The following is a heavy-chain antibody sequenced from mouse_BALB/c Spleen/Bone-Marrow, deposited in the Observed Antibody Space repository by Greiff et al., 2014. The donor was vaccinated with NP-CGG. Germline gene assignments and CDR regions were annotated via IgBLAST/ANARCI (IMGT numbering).Heavy chain of an antibody. D-gene: IGHD2-2*01. V-gene: IGHV14-3*02. CDR1: GFNIKDTY. J-gene: IGHJ1*01. CDR3: ARVNPWYFDV. Sequence: VQLQQPGAELVKPGASVKLSCTASGFNIKDTYIHWVMRRPEQGLAWIGRIDPASGDTKFDPKFQGKATITADTSSNTAYLQVTSLTSEDTAVYYCARVNPWYFDVWGAGTTVTVSS. CDR2: IDPASGDT.